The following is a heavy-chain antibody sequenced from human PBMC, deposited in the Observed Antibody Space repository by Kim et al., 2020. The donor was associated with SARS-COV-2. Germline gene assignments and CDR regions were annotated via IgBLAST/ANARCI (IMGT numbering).Heavy chain of an antibody. D-gene: IGHD4-17*01. CDR3: ARFYYEDYGDYVSDYFDY. Sequence: GGSLRLSCAASGFTVSSNYMSWVRQAPGKGLEWVSVIYSGGSTYYADSVKGRFTISRDNSKNTLYLQMNSLRAEDTAVYYCARFYYEDYGDYVSDYFDYWGQGTLVTVSS. CDR2: IYSGGST. V-gene: IGHV3-66*01. J-gene: IGHJ4*02. CDR1: GFTVSSNY.